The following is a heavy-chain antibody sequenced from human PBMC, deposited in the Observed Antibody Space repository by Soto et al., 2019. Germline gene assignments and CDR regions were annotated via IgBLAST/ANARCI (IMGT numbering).Heavy chain of an antibody. Sequence: ASVKVSCKASGYTFTDYYIHWVRQAPGQGLEWLGWISPNSGDTNHAQRFQGRVTITRDTSASTAYMELSSLRSADTAVYYCVRRHVSATGIDWFDPWGQGTLVTVSS. D-gene: IGHD6-13*01. V-gene: IGHV1-2*02. CDR2: ISPNSGDT. CDR1: GYTFTDYY. J-gene: IGHJ5*02. CDR3: VRRHVSATGIDWFDP.